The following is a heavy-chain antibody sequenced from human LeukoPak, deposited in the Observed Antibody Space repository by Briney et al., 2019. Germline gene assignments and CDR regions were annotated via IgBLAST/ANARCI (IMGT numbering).Heavy chain of an antibody. J-gene: IGHJ4*02. CDR3: AKDSDGYNSNFDY. CDR1: GFTFDDYA. Sequence: PGGSLRLSCAASGFTFDDYAMHWVRQAPGKGLEWVSGISWTSGSIGYADSVKGRFTISRDNAKNSLYLQMNSLRAEDTALYYCAKDSDGYNSNFDYWGQGTLVTVSS. CDR2: ISWTSGSI. V-gene: IGHV3-9*01. D-gene: IGHD5-24*01.